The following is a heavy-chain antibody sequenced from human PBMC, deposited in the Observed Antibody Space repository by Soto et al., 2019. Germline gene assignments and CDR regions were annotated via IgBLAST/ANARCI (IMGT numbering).Heavy chain of an antibody. Sequence: SVKVSCKASGGTFSSYTISWVRQAPGQGLEWMGRIIPILGIANYAQKFQGRVTITADKSTSTAYMELSSLRSEDTAVYYCARVPGYCSSTSCYDNYYYGMDVWGQGTTVTVSS. CDR3: ARVPGYCSSTSCYDNYYYGMDV. V-gene: IGHV1-69*02. CDR2: IIPILGIA. CDR1: GGTFSSYT. J-gene: IGHJ6*02. D-gene: IGHD2-2*03.